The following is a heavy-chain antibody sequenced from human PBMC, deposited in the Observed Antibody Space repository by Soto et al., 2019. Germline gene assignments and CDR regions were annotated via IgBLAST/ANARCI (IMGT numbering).Heavy chain of an antibody. Sequence: EVQLLESGGGLVQPGGSLRLSCAASGFTFSVFAMSWVRQAPGKGLEWVSTISGRGENTYYADSVKGRFTISRDNSKNTLNLQKNSLRGEDTAVYYCARDRGTGDYGVNAVDIWGQGTMVTVAS. CDR1: GFTFSVFA. CDR3: ARDRGTGDYGVNAVDI. CDR2: ISGRGENT. D-gene: IGHD7-27*01. V-gene: IGHV3-23*01. J-gene: IGHJ3*02.